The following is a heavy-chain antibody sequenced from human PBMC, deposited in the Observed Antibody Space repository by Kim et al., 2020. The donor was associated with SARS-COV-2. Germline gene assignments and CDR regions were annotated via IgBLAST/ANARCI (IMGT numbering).Heavy chain of an antibody. D-gene: IGHD2-2*01. CDR2: IIPIFGTA. Sequence: SVKVSCKASGGTFSSYAISWVRQAPGQGLEWMGGIIPIFGTANYAQKFQGRVTITADESTSTAYMELSSLRSEDTAVYYCARGSIVVVPAAMDYYGMDGWGQGATVTVSS. CDR3: ARGSIVVVPAAMDYYGMDG. J-gene: IGHJ6*02. CDR1: GGTFSSYA. V-gene: IGHV1-69*13.